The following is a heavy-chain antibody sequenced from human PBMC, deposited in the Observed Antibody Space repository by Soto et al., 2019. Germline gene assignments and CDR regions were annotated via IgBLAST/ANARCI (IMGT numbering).Heavy chain of an antibody. CDR1: GFTFSSYG. CDR3: AKGDRVLDIVVVPAAMRGY. Sequence: GGSLRLSCAASGFTFSSYGMHWVRQAPGKGLEWVAVISYDGSNKYYADSVKGRFTISRDNSKNTLYLQMNSLRAEDTAVYYCAKGDRVLDIVVVPAAMRGYWGQGTLVTVSS. D-gene: IGHD2-2*01. V-gene: IGHV3-30*18. CDR2: ISYDGSNK. J-gene: IGHJ4*02.